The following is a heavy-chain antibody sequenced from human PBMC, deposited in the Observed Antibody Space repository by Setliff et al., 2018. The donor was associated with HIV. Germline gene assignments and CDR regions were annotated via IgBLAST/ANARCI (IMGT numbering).Heavy chain of an antibody. CDR2: ISYDGSNK. J-gene: IGHJ4*01. V-gene: IGHV3-30*04. Sequence: GGSLRLSCAASGFTFSNSAMHWVRQAPGRGLGWVAGISYDGSNKYYTDSVKGRFTISRDNSKNTLYLQMNSLRAEDSAVYYCAREVAADGTYFDYWGQGALVTVSS. D-gene: IGHD6-13*01. CDR1: GFTFSNSA. CDR3: AREVAADGTYFDY.